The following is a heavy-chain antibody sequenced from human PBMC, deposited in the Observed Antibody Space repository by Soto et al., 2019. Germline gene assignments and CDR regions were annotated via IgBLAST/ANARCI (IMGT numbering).Heavy chain of an antibody. CDR2: ISRSGGTT. Sequence: EVQLLESGGGLVQPGGSLRLSCAASGFTFNNYDMSWVRQAPGKGLEWVSGISRSGGTTHYADVVKGRFTISRDNSKNTVYLQLNSLRAEDTAAYFCAKDRGTFARVVIIPGTFDIWGQGKMVTVSS. V-gene: IGHV3-23*01. CDR1: GFTFNNYD. J-gene: IGHJ3*02. D-gene: IGHD3-3*01. CDR3: AKDRGTFARVVIIPGTFDI.